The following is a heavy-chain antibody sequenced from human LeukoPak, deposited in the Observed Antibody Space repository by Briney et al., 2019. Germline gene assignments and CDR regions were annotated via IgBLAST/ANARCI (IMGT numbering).Heavy chain of an antibody. V-gene: IGHV1-46*01. CDR2: INPSGGST. J-gene: IGHJ4*02. D-gene: IGHD6-6*01. Sequence: ASVKVSCKASGYTFTSYYMHWVRQAPGQGLEWTGIINPSGGSTSYAQRFQGRVTMTRDTSTSTVYMELSSLRSEDTAVYYCATDFVSARPAARGYFDYWGQGTLVTVSS. CDR3: ATDFVSARPAARGYFDY. CDR1: GYTFTSYY.